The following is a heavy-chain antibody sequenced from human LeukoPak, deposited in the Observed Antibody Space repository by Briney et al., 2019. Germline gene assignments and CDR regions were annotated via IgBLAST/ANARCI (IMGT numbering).Heavy chain of an antibody. CDR3: AREEATYYYDSSGFGD. CDR2: IYTSGST. CDR1: GGSISSSSYY. J-gene: IGHJ4*02. Sequence: PSQTLSRTCTVSGGSISSSSYYWSWIRQPAGKGLEWIGRIYTSGSTNYNPSLKSRVTISVDTSKNQFSLKLSSVTAADTAVYYCAREEATYYYDSSGFGDWGQGTLVTVSS. D-gene: IGHD3-22*01. V-gene: IGHV4-61*02.